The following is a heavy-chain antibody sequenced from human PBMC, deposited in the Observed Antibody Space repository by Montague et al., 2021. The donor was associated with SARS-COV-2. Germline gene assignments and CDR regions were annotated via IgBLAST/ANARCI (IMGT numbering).Heavy chain of an antibody. V-gene: IGHV4-31*03. CDR3: ARLTAGYGSGGSCYWGAGFDY. J-gene: IGHJ4*02. CDR2: IYYSGST. Sequence: TLSLTCTVSGGSISSGGYYWSWIRQHPGKGLEWIGYIYYSGSTYYNPSLRSRVTISVDTSKNQFSLKLSSVTAADTAVYYCARLTAGYGSGGSCYWGAGFDYWGQGTLVTVSS. CDR1: GGSISSGGYY. D-gene: IGHD2-15*01.